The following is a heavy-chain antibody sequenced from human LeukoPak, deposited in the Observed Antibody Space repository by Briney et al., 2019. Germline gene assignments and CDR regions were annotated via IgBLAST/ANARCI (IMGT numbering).Heavy chain of an antibody. CDR2: VRGNGDST. V-gene: IGHV3-23*01. J-gene: IGHJ4*02. CDR1: GLTFSSFA. Sequence: PGGSLRLSCAASGLTFSSFAMHWVRQAPGKGLEWVAVVRGNGDSTHYADSVKGRFTISRDNSKNTLYLQMNSLRDEDTAVYYCAKGFFGSGSFPHNFDYWGQGTLVTVSS. D-gene: IGHD3-10*01. CDR3: AKGFFGSGSFPHNFDY.